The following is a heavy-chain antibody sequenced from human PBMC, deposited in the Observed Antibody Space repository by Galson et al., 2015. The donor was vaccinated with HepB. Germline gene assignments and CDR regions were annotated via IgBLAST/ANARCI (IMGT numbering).Heavy chain of an antibody. V-gene: IGHV1-18*01. CDR3: ARVGPVYCSSTSCYSYYYGMDV. CDR2: ISAYNGNT. CDR1: GYTFTSYG. Sequence: SVKVSCKASGYTFTSYGISWVRQAPGQGLEWMGWISAYNGNTNYAQKLQGRVTMTTDTSTSTAYMELRSLRSDDTAVYYCARVGPVYCSSTSCYSYYYGMDVWGQGTTVTVSS. D-gene: IGHD2-2*01. J-gene: IGHJ6*02.